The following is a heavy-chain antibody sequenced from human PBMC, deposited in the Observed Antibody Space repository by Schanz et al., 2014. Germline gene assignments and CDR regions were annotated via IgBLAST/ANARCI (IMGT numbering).Heavy chain of an antibody. J-gene: IGHJ4*02. V-gene: IGHV4-39*01. CDR2: LYYTGKT. CDR1: GGSISTSSRY. Sequence: QVHLQESGPGLAKPSETLSLICSVSGGSISTSSRYWGWIRQSPGKGLEWLGSLYYTGKTHYNPSINSQSTISQDPPKNHCSLTRPAVTAADTAVYYCVRHGNYEFWHGPTPQFENWGQGTLVTVS. D-gene: IGHD3-3*01. CDR3: VRHGNYEFWHGPTPQFEN.